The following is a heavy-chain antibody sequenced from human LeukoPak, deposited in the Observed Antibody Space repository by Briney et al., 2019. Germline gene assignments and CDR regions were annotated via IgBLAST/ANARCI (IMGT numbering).Heavy chain of an antibody. J-gene: IGHJ4*02. CDR2: ISDSGGRT. V-gene: IGHV3-23*01. Sequence: GGSLRLSCAVSGITLSNYGMSWVRQAPGKGLEWVAGISDSGGRTNYADSVKGRFTISRDNPKNSLYLQMNSLRAEDTAVYYCARDQPHYYGSGSYYVRERYFDYWGQGTLVTVSS. CDR3: ARDQPHYYGSGSYYVRERYFDY. CDR1: GITLSNYG. D-gene: IGHD3-10*01.